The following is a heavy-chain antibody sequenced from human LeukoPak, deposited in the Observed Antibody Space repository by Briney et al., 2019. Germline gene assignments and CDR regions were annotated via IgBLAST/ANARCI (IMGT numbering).Heavy chain of an antibody. V-gene: IGHV3-20*04. D-gene: IGHD4-23*01. CDR3: ARDYGGNSGLYHYYYYLDV. Sequence: PGGSLRLSCAASGFTFDDYGMSWVRQAPGKGLEWVSGINWSGDSTGYADSVKGRFTISRDNAKNSLYLQMNSLRAEDTALYYCARDYGGNSGLYHYYYYLDVWGKGTTVTVSS. CDR2: INWSGDST. CDR1: GFTFDDYG. J-gene: IGHJ6*03.